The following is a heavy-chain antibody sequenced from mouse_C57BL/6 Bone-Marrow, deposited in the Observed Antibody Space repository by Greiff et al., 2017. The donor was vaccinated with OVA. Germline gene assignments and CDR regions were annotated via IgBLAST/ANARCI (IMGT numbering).Heavy chain of an antibody. CDR3: ARGLLGFAY. D-gene: IGHD2-3*01. CDR1: GFTFSDYG. CDR2: ISSGSSTI. Sequence: VQLKESGGGLVKPGGSLKLSCAASGFTFSDYGMHWVRQAPEKGLEWVAYISSGSSTIYYADTVKGRFTISRDNAKNTLFLQMTSLRSEDTAMYYCARGLLGFAYWGQGTLVTVSA. V-gene: IGHV5-17*01. J-gene: IGHJ3*01.